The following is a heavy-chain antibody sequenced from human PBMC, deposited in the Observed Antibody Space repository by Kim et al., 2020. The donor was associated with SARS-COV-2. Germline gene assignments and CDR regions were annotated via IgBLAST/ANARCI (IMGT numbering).Heavy chain of an antibody. Sequence: STIYHADCVEGRFTISRDNAKNSVSLQVSRLRDEDTAMYYCASRGYYIDFWGQGTLVTVS. CDR3: ASRGYYIDF. J-gene: IGHJ4*02. CDR2: STI. D-gene: IGHD6-13*01. V-gene: IGHV3-48*02.